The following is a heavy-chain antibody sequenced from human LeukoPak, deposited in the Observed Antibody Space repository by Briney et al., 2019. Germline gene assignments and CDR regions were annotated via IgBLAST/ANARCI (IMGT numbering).Heavy chain of an antibody. CDR2: ISGSGGST. V-gene: IGHV3-23*01. Sequence: PGGSLRLSCAASGFTFSSYAMSWVRQAPGKGLEWVSAISGSGGSTYYADSVKGRFTISRDNSKNTLYLQMNSLRAEDTAVYYCAKDPAHVYSNYDWFDPWGQGTLVTVSS. CDR1: GFTFSSYA. D-gene: IGHD4-11*01. J-gene: IGHJ5*02. CDR3: AKDPAHVYSNYDWFDP.